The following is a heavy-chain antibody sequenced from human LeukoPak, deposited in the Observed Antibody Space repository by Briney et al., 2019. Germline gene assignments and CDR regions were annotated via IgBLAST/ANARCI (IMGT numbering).Heavy chain of an antibody. Sequence: GASVKVSCKASQYAFTDYAVHWVRQAPGQGLEWMGGIIPIFGTANYAQKFQGRVTITADESTSTAYMELSSLRSEDTAVYYCARDPAYGDSYNWFDPWGQGTLVTVSS. J-gene: IGHJ5*02. D-gene: IGHD4-17*01. CDR3: ARDPAYGDSYNWFDP. CDR2: IIPIFGTA. CDR1: QYAFTDYA. V-gene: IGHV1-69*13.